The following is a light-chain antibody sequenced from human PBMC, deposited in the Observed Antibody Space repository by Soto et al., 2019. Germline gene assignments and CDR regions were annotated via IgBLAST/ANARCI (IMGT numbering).Light chain of an antibody. Sequence: EIVMTQSPATLSVSPGERATLSCRASQSVSSNLAWYQQKPGQAPRLLIYGASTRATGIPARFSGSASGTEFTLTISSLQSEDFAVYYWQQYNNLPPETFGQGTKVEIK. CDR2: GAS. CDR1: QSVSSN. J-gene: IGKJ1*01. CDR3: QQYNNLPPET. V-gene: IGKV3-15*01.